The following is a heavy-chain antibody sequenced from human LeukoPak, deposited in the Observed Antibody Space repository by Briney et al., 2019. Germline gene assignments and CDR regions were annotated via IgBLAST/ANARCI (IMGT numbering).Heavy chain of an antibody. CDR3: VRELSRDSSR. J-gene: IGHJ4*02. D-gene: IGHD3-22*01. Sequence: GESLRLSCAASGFTFSNYAMSWVRQAPGKGLEWVSSISSSADNTYHADSVKGRFTISRDNSKNTLYLQMNSLRSEDTAVYYCVRELSRDSSRWGQGTLVTVSS. CDR2: ISSSADNT. CDR1: GFTFSNYA. V-gene: IGHV3-23*01.